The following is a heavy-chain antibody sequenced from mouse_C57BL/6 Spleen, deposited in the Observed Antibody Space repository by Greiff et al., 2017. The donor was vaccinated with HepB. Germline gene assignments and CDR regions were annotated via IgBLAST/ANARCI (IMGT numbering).Heavy chain of an antibody. J-gene: IGHJ2*01. CDR3: ARSGIYYYGSSYCDY. CDR1: GYAFSSSW. Sequence: QVQLQQSGPELVKPGASVKISCKASGYAFSSSWMNWVKQRPGKGLEWIGRIYPGDGDTNYNGKFKGKATLTADKSSSTAYMELSSLTSEDSAVYFCARSGIYYYGSSYCDYWGQGTTLTVSS. V-gene: IGHV1-82*01. CDR2: IYPGDGDT. D-gene: IGHD1-1*01.